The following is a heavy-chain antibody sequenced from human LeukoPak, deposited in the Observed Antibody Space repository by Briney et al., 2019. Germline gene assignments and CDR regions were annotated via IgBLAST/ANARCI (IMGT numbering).Heavy chain of an antibody. CDR1: GGSISSSSYY. Sequence: SETLSLTCTVSGGSISSSSYYWGWIRQPPGKGLEWIGYIYYSGSTYYNPSLKSRVTISVDTSKNQFSLKLSSVTAADTAVYYCARGRIAAARYYFDYWGQGTLVTVSS. CDR3: ARGRIAAARYYFDY. J-gene: IGHJ4*02. D-gene: IGHD6-13*01. CDR2: IYYSGST. V-gene: IGHV4-30-4*08.